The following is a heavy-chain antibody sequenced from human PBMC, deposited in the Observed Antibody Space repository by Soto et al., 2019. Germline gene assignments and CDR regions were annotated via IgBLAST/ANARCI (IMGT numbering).Heavy chain of an antibody. CDR3: ARVGFYYAMDV. CDR1: GGSISSGDYY. J-gene: IGHJ6*02. Sequence: QVQLQESGTGLVKPSQTLSLTCTVSGGSISSGDYYWGWIRQPPGKGLEWIGYIYYSGSTYYNPYLKSRVTISVDTSKYQFSRKLSSVTAADTAVYYCARVGFYYAMDVWGQGTTVTVSS. D-gene: IGHD3-16*01. CDR2: IYYSGST. V-gene: IGHV4-30-4*01.